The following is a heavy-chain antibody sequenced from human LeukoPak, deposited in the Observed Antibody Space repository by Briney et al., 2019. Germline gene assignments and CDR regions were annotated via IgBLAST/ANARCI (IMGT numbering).Heavy chain of an antibody. CDR3: ARDAAAGY. CDR2: IYYSGST. V-gene: IGHV4-59*01. CDR1: GGSISSYY. D-gene: IGHD3-10*01. Sequence: SETLSLTCTVSGGSISSYYWSWIRQPPGKGLEWIGYIYYSGSTNYNPSLKSRVTISVDTSKNQFSLKLSSVTAADTAVYYCARDAAAGYWDQGTLVTVPS. J-gene: IGHJ4*02.